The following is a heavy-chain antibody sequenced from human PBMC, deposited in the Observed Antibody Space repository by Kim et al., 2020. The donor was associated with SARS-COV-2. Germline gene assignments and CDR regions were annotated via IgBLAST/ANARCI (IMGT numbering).Heavy chain of an antibody. J-gene: IGHJ6*02. CDR1: GFTFTSSA. CDR3: AAARPYYDSSGYYPPGAYYYGMDV. Sequence: SVKVSCKASGFTFTSSAMQWVRQARGQRLEWIGWIVVGSGNTNYAQKFQERVTITRDMSTSTAYMELSSLRSEDTAVYYCAAARPYYDSSGYYPPGAYYYGMDVWGQGTTVTVSS. D-gene: IGHD3-22*01. CDR2: IVVGSGNT. V-gene: IGHV1-58*02.